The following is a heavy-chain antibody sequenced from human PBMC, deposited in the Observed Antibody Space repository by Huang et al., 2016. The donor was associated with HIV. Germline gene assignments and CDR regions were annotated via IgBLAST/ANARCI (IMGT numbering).Heavy chain of an antibody. CDR2: IHNGGNT. CDR1: GFTVSRNY. D-gene: IGHD2-21*02. CDR3: AREFCGGDCFRSRDAFDI. V-gene: IGHV3-53*01. Sequence: EVQLVESGGGLIQPGGSLRLSCAVSGFTVSRNYMSWVRQAPGKGLEWVSVIHNGGNTYYADSVKGRFAISRDNFKNTLYLQMNSLRAEDTAVYYCAREFCGGDCFRSRDAFDIWGQGTMVTVAS. J-gene: IGHJ3*02.